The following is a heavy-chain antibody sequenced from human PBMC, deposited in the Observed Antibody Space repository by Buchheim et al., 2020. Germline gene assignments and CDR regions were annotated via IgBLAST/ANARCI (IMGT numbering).Heavy chain of an antibody. J-gene: IGHJ4*02. D-gene: IGHD1-14*01. CDR2: ISHSGSA. V-gene: IGHV4-4*02. CDR1: GGSLSSSDW. Sequence: QVQLQESGPGLVKPSGTLSLTCGVSGGSLSSSDWWSWVRQSPGKGLEWIGEISHSGSANYNPSLERRVTISLDKANNQVSLKLSSVTAADTAVYYCKGAEGSEYWGQGSL. CDR3: KGAEGSEY.